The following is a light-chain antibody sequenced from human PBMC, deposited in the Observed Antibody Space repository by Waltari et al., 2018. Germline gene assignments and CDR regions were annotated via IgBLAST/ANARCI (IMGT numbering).Light chain of an antibody. Sequence: QSALTQPASVSGSPGQSIPISCTGTSSDVGGSNFVSWYQQHPGKVPNLIIYEVNNRPSGVSNRFSGSKSGNTASLTISGLQAEDEADYYCSSYTRHETGIFGGGTKLTVL. J-gene: IGLJ2*01. V-gene: IGLV2-14*01. CDR3: SSYTRHETGI. CDR2: EVN. CDR1: SSDVGGSNF.